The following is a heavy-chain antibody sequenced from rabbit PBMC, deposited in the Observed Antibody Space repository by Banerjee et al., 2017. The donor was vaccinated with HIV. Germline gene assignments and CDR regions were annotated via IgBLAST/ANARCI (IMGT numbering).Heavy chain of an antibody. CDR1: GFSFSNKAV. Sequence: QSLEESGGDLVKPGGSLKLSCTASGFSFSNKAVMCWVRQAPGKGLEWIGCIWTASGATYYASWAKGRFTISKTSSTTVALQLNTLTGADTATYFCARGAPDGGYGDGYNLWGPGTLVTVS. J-gene: IGHJ4*01. D-gene: IGHD6-1*01. CDR2: IWTASGAT. V-gene: IGHV1S40*01. CDR3: ARGAPDGGYGDGYNL.